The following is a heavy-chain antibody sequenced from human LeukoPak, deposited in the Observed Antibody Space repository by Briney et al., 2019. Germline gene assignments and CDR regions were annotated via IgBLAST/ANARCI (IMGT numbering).Heavy chain of an antibody. CDR2: IHYSGST. V-gene: IGHV4-59*01. D-gene: IGHD3-10*01. Sequence: SETLSLTCSVSGDSISGYYWSWIRQPPGKGLQWIGCIHYSGSTNYNPSLKSRVTISVDTSKNQFSLKLSSVTAADTAVYYCARTTMVRGTYYMDVWGKGTTVTISS. CDR1: GDSISGYY. CDR3: ARTTMVRGTYYMDV. J-gene: IGHJ6*03.